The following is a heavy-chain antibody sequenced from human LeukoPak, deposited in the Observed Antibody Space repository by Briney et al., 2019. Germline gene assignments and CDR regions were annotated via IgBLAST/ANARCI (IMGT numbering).Heavy chain of an antibody. CDR1: GGSISSSNYY. D-gene: IGHD3-10*01. CDR2: IYTSEST. J-gene: IGHJ5*02. V-gene: IGHV4-61*02. Sequence: SQTLSLTCSVSGGSISSSNYYWSWIRQPAGKGLEWIGRIYTSESTNYNPSLKSRVTISVDTSKNQFSLKLSSVTAADTAVYYCARAGGWGSNWFDPWGQGTLVTVSS. CDR3: ARAGGWGSNWFDP.